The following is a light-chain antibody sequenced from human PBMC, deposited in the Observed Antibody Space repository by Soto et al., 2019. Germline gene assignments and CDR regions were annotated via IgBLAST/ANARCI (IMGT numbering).Light chain of an antibody. CDR1: SSDVGGYNY. CDR3: SSYTSSSTLGV. CDR2: DVS. J-gene: IGLJ1*01. Sequence: LTQPASVSGSPGQSITISCTGTSSDVGGYNYVSWYQQHPGIAPKLMIYDVSNRPSGVSNRFSGSKSGNTASLTISGLQAEDEADYYCSSYTSSSTLGVFGTGTKVTVL. V-gene: IGLV2-14*01.